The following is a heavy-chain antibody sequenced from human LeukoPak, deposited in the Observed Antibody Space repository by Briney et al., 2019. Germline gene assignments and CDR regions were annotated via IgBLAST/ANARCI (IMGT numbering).Heavy chain of an antibody. Sequence: PGGSLRLSCAASGFTFSSYSMNWVRQAPGKGLEWVSHISSSSSTIYYADSVKGRFTISRDNAKNSLYLQMSSLRDEDTAVYYYARDRGYGDYVGAFDIWGQGTMVTVSS. CDR2: ISSSSSTI. V-gene: IGHV3-48*02. CDR3: ARDRGYGDYVGAFDI. J-gene: IGHJ3*02. CDR1: GFTFSSYS. D-gene: IGHD4-17*01.